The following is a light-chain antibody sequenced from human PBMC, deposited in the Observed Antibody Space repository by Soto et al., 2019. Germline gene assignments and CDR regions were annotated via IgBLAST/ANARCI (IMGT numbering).Light chain of an antibody. J-gene: IGKJ5*01. Sequence: EIVITQSPATLSVSPGERATLSCRASQSVGSNLAWYQQKPGQAPRLLIYGASTRANGIPARFSGSGSGTELTLTISSLQSEDFAIYDCQQYNNWPPITFGQGTRLEIK. CDR3: QQYNNWPPIT. CDR1: QSVGSN. V-gene: IGKV3-15*01. CDR2: GAS.